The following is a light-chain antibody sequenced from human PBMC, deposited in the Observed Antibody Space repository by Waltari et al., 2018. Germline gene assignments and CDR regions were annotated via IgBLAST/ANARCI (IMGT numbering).Light chain of an antibody. CDR2: YGS. CDR3: MQALQTPFT. Sequence: DIVMTQTPLSLPVTLGEPASISCRSSQSLLSSNGYNYLNWYLQKPGQSPQLLIYYGSNRASAVPERFSGSWSGTDFTLKISRVEAEDVGLYYCMQALQTPFTFGPGTKLDIK. CDR1: QSLLSSNGYNY. V-gene: IGKV2-28*01. J-gene: IGKJ3*01.